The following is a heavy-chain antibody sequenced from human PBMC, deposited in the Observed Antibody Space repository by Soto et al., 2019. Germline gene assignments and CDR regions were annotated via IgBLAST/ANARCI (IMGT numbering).Heavy chain of an antibody. CDR2: ISGSGGNT. CDR1: GLTSSTYA. D-gene: IGHD3-22*01. J-gene: IGHJ5*02. Sequence: GSLRLSCAASGLTSSTYAMSWVRQAPGNGLEWVSGISGSGGNTYYADSVKGRFTISRDNSKNMLYLQMDSLRAEDTAMYYCAKDLNMKVVSPPGWFEPWGQGTRVTVSS. V-gene: IGHV3-23*01. CDR3: AKDLNMKVVSPPGWFEP.